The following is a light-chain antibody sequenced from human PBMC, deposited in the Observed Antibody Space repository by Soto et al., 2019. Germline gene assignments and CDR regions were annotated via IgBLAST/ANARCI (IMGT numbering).Light chain of an antibody. CDR3: ATWDDSLKGV. J-gene: IGLJ1*01. CDR2: TNN. Sequence: QPVLTQPPSASGTPGQRVTIYCSGSTSNIGSHSVNWFQHLPGTAPKLLINTNNQRPSGVPDRFSGYKSGTSASLVISGLQSEDEADYYCATWDDSLKGVFGTGTKVTVL. CDR1: TSNIGSHS. V-gene: IGLV1-44*01.